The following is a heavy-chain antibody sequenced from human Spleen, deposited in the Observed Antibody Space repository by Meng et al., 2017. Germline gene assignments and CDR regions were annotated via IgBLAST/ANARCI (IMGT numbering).Heavy chain of an antibody. D-gene: IGHD3-10*01. CDR2: ISSSSSYI. CDR3: ARVGYYYGSGSADY. Sequence: GESLKISCAASGFTFSSYSMNWVRQAPGKGLEWVSSISSSSSYIYYADSVKGRFTISRDNAKNSLYLQMNSLRAEDTAVYYCARVGYYYGSGSADYWGQGTLVTVSS. J-gene: IGHJ4*02. V-gene: IGHV3-21*01. CDR1: GFTFSSYS.